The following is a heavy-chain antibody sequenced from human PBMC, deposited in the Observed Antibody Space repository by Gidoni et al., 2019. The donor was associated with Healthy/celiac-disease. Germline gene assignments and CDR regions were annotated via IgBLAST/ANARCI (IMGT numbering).Heavy chain of an antibody. J-gene: IGHJ4*02. Sequence: QVQLQQSGAGLLKPSETLSLTCAVYGGSFSFYYWSWIRQPPGKGLEWIGEINHSGSTNYNPSLKSRVTISVDTSKNQFSRKLSSGTAADTAVYYCARAGMGYSNIDYWGQGTLVTVSS. CDR3: ARAGMGYSNIDY. V-gene: IGHV4-34*01. CDR2: INHSGST. D-gene: IGHD4-4*01. CDR1: GGSFSFYY.